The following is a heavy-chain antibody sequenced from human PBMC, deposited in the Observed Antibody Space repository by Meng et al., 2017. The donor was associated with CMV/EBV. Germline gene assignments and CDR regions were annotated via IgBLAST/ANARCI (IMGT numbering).Heavy chain of an antibody. D-gene: IGHD3-16*01. CDR1: GGPITSSNSY. CDR3: AREDDHILQNFDS. J-gene: IGHJ4*02. Sequence: SETLSLTCTVSGGPITSSNSYWGWIRQPPGQGLEWIGSVYHSGTTYYSPSLKSRVIISVDTSRNQFSLSLSSVSAADTALYFCAREDDHILQNFDSWGQGTLVTVSS. CDR2: VYHSGTT. V-gene: IGHV4-39*07.